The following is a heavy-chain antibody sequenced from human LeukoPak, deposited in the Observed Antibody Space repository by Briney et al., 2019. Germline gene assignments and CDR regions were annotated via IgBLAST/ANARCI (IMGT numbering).Heavy chain of an antibody. CDR2: IYYSGST. V-gene: IGHV4-59*01. Sequence: SETLSLTCTVSGGSISSYYWSWIRQPPGMGLDWIGYIYYSGSTNYNPSLKSRVTISVDTSKNQFSLKLTSVTAADTAVYYCARVRFGYGGFDPWGQGTPVTVSS. CDR1: GGSISSYY. CDR3: ARVRFGYGGFDP. D-gene: IGHD3-16*01. J-gene: IGHJ5*02.